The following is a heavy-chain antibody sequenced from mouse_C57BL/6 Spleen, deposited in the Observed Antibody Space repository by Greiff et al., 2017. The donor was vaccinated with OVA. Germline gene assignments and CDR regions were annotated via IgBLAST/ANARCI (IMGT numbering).Heavy chain of an antibody. Sequence: VQLKQSGPELVKPGASVKIPCKASGYTFTDYNMDWVKQSHGKSLEWIGDINPKNGGTSYNQKFKGKATLTVDKSSSTAYMELRSLTSEDTAVYYCAGFPYYGSSYWYFDVWGTGTTVTVSS. CDR1: GYTFTDYN. J-gene: IGHJ1*03. CDR2: INPKNGGT. V-gene: IGHV1-18*01. CDR3: AGFPYYGSSYWYFDV. D-gene: IGHD1-1*01.